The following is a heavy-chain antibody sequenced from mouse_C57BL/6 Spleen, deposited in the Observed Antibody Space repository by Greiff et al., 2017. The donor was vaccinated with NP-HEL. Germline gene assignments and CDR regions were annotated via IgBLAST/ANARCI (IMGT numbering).Heavy chain of an antibody. V-gene: IGHV5-9-1*02. CDR1: GFTFSSYA. J-gene: IGHJ3*01. CDR2: ISSGGDYI. CDR3: TRDLDGYCVLFAY. Sequence: VRLVESGEGLVKPGGSLKLSCAASGFTFSSYAMSWVRQTPEKRLEWVAYISSGGDYIYYADTVKGRFTISRDNARNTLYLQISSLKSEDTAMYYCTRDLDGYCVLFAYWGQGTLVTVSA. D-gene: IGHD2-3*01.